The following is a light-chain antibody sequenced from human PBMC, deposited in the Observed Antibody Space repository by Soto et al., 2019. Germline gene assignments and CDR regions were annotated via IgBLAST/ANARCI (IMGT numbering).Light chain of an antibody. Sequence: DIQMTQSPSTLSASVGDRVTITCRASQSINSWLAWYQQKPGKAPKVLIYKSSSLESGVPSRFSGSGSGTEFTLTISRLQPDDFATYYCQQYSSYSYTFGQGTKLEIK. CDR2: KSS. J-gene: IGKJ2*01. CDR1: QSINSW. CDR3: QQYSSYSYT. V-gene: IGKV1-5*03.